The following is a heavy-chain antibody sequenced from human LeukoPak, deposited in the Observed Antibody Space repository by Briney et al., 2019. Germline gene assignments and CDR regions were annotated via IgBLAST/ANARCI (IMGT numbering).Heavy chain of an antibody. CDR3: TRREQWLGYWHFDL. CDR2: TRSKASNYAT. CDR1: GFTFSGSA. V-gene: IGHV3-73*01. J-gene: IGHJ2*01. D-gene: IGHD6-19*01. Sequence: GGSLRLSCAASGFTFSGSAMHWVRQASGKGLEWVGRTRSKASNYATTYAASVKGRFTISRDESKNTAYLQMNSLKTEDTAVYYCTRREQWLGYWHFDLWGRGSLVTVSS.